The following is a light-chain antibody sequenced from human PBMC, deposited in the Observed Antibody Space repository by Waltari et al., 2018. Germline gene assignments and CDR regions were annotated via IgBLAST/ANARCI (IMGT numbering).Light chain of an antibody. CDR3: QQYGRSWT. CDR2: GAS. Sequence: EIVLTQSPGTLSLSPGEWATLSCRASQSVTSTYFTWYQQKPGQAPRLLIYGASSRATGIPDRFTGSGSGTDFTLTISRLEPEDFAVYYCQQYGRSWTFGQGTKVEIK. CDR1: QSVTSTY. J-gene: IGKJ1*01. V-gene: IGKV3-20*01.